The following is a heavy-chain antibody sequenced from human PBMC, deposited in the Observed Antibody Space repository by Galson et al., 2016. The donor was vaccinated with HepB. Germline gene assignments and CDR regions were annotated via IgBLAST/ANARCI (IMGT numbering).Heavy chain of an antibody. J-gene: IGHJ4*02. CDR2: IVPVFGII. CDR1: GGTFSSLP. V-gene: IGHV1-69*10. Sequence: SVKVSCKASGGTFSSLPLSWVRQAPGQGLEWMGGIVPVFGIINYGPKFQGRVTISADTSTSTVYMEVGSLTSDDTAVYYCATDQGSGWYRWGQGTLVTVSS. D-gene: IGHD6-19*01. CDR3: ATDQGSGWYR.